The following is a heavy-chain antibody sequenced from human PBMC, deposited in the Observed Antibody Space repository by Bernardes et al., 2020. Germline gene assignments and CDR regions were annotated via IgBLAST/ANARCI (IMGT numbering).Heavy chain of an antibody. V-gene: IGHV1-18*01. CDR1: GYTFTSFG. CDR3: ARTHIYDNVWRNDRRDFDF. CDR2: SSPYNGNT. D-gene: IGHD3-16*02. J-gene: IGHJ4*02. Sequence: ASVKVSCKASGYTFTSFGITWVRQAPGQGLEWMGWSSPYNGNTNHAQKFQGRLSMTTDTSTTTAYMELRSLRSDDTAVYYCARTHIYDNVWRNDRRDFDFWGQGTLVTVSS.